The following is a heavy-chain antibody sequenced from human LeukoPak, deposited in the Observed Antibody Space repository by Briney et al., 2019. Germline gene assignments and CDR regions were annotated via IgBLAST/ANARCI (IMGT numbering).Heavy chain of an antibody. Sequence: GESLKISCKGSGYSFTKYWIGWVRQMPGKGLEWIGIIYPGDSDLRYNPSFQGQVTISADKSINTAYLQWSSLKASDTAMYYCARHEEVASITSFAYWGQGTLVTVSS. CDR2: IYPGDSDL. J-gene: IGHJ4*02. CDR3: ARHEEVASITSFAY. V-gene: IGHV5-51*01. D-gene: IGHD5-24*01. CDR1: GYSFTKYW.